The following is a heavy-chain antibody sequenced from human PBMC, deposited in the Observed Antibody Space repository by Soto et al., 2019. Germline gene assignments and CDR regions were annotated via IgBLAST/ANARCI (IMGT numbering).Heavy chain of an antibody. Sequence: SETLSLTCTVSGGSISSGGYFWNWIRQHAGTGLEWIGYIHYSGRTYYNPSLKGRVVISADPSENKISLRLNSVTAADTAVYYCARDPEGAIGMEFLILVPGGQGTRVTPSS. V-gene: IGHV4-31*03. CDR3: ARDPEGAIGMEFLILVP. J-gene: IGHJ4*02. D-gene: IGHD3-3*01. CDR1: GGSISSGGYF. CDR2: IHYSGRT.